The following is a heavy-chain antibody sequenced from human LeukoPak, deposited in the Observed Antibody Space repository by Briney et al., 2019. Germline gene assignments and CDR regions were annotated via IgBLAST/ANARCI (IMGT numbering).Heavy chain of an antibody. V-gene: IGHV3-72*01. CDR3: TRDVGDSVNSAFDI. D-gene: IGHD5/OR15-5a*01. CDR1: GFTFSDYI. Sequence: PGGSLRLSCAASGFTFSDYILDWVRQAPGKGLEWVGRIRRGSDGYTTEYAASVKGRFIISRDDSKNSLFLHMNSLKTEDTALYHCTRDVGDSVNSAFDIWGQGTMVTVSS. CDR2: IRRGSDGYTT. J-gene: IGHJ3*02.